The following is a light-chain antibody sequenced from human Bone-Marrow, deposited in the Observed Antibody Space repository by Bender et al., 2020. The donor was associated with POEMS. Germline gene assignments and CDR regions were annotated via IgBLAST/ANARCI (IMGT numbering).Light chain of an antibody. Sequence: SYDLTQPPSVSVSPGQTASITCSGGQLGDKYVSWFQQKPGQSPILVIYQDNKRPSGIPERFSGSNSGNTATLTISGLQTEDEAEYYCCSYAGSSTVVFGGGTKLTVL. CDR2: QDN. CDR3: CSYAGSSTVV. CDR1: QLGDKY. V-gene: IGLV3-1*01. J-gene: IGLJ2*01.